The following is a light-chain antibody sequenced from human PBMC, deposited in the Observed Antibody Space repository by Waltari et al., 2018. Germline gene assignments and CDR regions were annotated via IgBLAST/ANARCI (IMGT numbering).Light chain of an antibody. Sequence: EIVLTQSPATLSLSPGERATLSCRASQCVSSNLAWYHQKPGQAPRLLIYDASNRATGIPARFSGSGSGTDFTLTISSLEPEDFALYYCQHRSNWPLTFGGGTKVEIK. CDR1: QCVSSN. V-gene: IGKV3-11*01. J-gene: IGKJ4*01. CDR3: QHRSNWPLT. CDR2: DAS.